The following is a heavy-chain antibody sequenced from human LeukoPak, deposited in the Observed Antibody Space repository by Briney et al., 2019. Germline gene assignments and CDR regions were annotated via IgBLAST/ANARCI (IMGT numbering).Heavy chain of an antibody. CDR2: TSSSSSYI. CDR3: ARDTAMANFDY. V-gene: IGHV3-21*01. J-gene: IGHJ4*02. Sequence: GGSLRLSCAASGFTFSSYSMNWVRQAPGKGLEWVSSTSSSSSYIYYADSVKGRFTISRDSAKNSLYLQMNSLRAEDTAVYYCARDTAMANFDYWGQGTLVTVSS. CDR1: GFTFSSYS. D-gene: IGHD5-18*01.